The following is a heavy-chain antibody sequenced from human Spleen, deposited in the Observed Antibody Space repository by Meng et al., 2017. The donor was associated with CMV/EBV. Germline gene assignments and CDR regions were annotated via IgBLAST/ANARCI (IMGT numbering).Heavy chain of an antibody. Sequence: QVQLQQGGAGLLKPSETLSLTCAVYGGSFSGYYWSWIRQPPGKGLEWIGEINHSGSTNYNPSLKSRVTISVDTSKNQFSLKLSSVTAADTAVYYCARVFGRDYPDSWGRGTLVTVSS. CDR3: ARVFGRDYPDS. CDR1: GGSFSGYY. V-gene: IGHV4-34*01. J-gene: IGHJ4*02. D-gene: IGHD3-16*01. CDR2: INHSGST.